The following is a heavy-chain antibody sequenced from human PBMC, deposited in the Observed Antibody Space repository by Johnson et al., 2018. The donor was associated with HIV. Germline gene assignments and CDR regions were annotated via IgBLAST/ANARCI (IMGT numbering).Heavy chain of an antibody. Sequence: VQLVESGGGVVRPGESLRLSCTVSGFNFDDYGMSWVRQAPGKGLEWVSGINWNGGSTTYADSVRGRFTVSRDNAKSSLYLQMNSLRAEDTAVYYCARDGLEVDAFDIWGQGTMVTVSS. J-gene: IGHJ3*02. CDR2: INWNGGST. CDR3: ARDGLEVDAFDI. CDR1: GFNFDDYG. V-gene: IGHV3-20*04. D-gene: IGHD3-3*01.